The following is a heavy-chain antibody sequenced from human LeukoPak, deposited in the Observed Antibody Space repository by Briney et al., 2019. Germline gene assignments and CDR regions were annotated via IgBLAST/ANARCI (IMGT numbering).Heavy chain of an antibody. CDR2: ICYDGSNK. CDR1: GFSFSSYG. J-gene: IGHJ6*03. CDR3: ARDQEDIVVVPAANMDV. V-gene: IGHV3-33*01. Sequence: GGSLRLSCAASGFSFSSYGIHWVRQAPGKGLEGVAVICYDGSNKYYADSVRGRFTISRDNSKNTLYLQMNSLRAEDTAVYYCARDQEDIVVVPAANMDVWGKGTTVTVSS. D-gene: IGHD2-2*01.